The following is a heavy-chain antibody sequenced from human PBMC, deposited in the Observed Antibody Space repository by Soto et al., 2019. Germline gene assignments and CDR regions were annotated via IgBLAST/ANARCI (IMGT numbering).Heavy chain of an antibody. V-gene: IGHV4-59*08. CDR2: IYYSGRT. J-gene: IGHJ5*02. Sequence: QVQLQESGPGLVKPSETLSLTCTVSGGSISNYYWSWIRQPPGKGLEWIGHIYYSGRTNYNPSLKSRVTISVDPSKNKFSLNLRSVTAADTAVYYCASGSASWYDNWGQGTLVTVSS. CDR3: ASGSASWYDN. CDR1: GGSISNYY. D-gene: IGHD2-15*01.